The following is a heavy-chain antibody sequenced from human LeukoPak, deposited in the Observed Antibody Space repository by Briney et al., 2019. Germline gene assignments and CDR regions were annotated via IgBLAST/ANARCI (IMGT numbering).Heavy chain of an antibody. CDR3: XXXXXXKVPAAADY. CDR2: IRYDGSNK. J-gene: IGHJ4*02. V-gene: IGHV3-30*02. Sequence: AXXXTXXSYXXHWVRQAPXKGXXXVAFIRYDGSNKYYADSVKGRFTISXXXSKNTLYLKMNSLRAEDTAVYYXXXXXXXKVPAAADYWGQGTLVTVSS. D-gene: IGHD2-2*01. CDR1: XXTXXSYX.